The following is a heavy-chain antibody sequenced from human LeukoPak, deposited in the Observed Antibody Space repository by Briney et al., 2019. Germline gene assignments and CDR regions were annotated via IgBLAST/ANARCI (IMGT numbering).Heavy chain of an antibody. J-gene: IGHJ4*02. CDR1: GFTFSDYY. Sequence: GGSLRLSCAAFGFTFSDYYMSWIRQAPGKGLEWVSYISSSGSTIYYADSVKGRFTIFRDNAKNSLYLQMNSLRAEDTAVYYCAGLHTAMVTVDYWGQGTLVTVSS. CDR3: AGLHTAMVTVDY. D-gene: IGHD5-18*01. V-gene: IGHV3-11*04. CDR2: ISSSGSTI.